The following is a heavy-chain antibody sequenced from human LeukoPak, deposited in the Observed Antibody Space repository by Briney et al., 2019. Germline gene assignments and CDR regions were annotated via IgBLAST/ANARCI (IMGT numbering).Heavy chain of an antibody. J-gene: IGHJ4*02. D-gene: IGHD6-13*01. CDR3: ARSYSSSWYEGDY. CDR1: GFTFDDYA. Sequence: PGGSLRLSCAASGFTFDDYAMHWVRQAPGKGLEWVSGISWNSGSIGYADSVKGRFTISRDNAKNSLYLQMNSLRAEDTAVYYCARSYSSSWYEGDYWGQGTLVTVSS. CDR2: ISWNSGSI. V-gene: IGHV3-9*01.